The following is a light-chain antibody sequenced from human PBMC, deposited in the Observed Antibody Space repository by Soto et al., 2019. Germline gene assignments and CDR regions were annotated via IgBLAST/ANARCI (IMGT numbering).Light chain of an antibody. CDR3: QQSYSTPLT. J-gene: IGKJ4*01. Sequence: DIQMTQSPSSLSASVGDSVTITCRASKSIRSDLNWYQQKPGKDPKLLIYAASSLHSGVPSRFSGSGSGTDFTLTISSLQPEDFATYYCQQSYSTPLTFGGGTKVEIK. CDR2: AAS. CDR1: KSIRSD. V-gene: IGKV1-39*01.